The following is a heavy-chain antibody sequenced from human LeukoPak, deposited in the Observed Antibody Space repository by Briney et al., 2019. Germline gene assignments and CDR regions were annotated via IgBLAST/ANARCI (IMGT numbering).Heavy chain of an antibody. CDR3: ARTESSSSWFYWYFDL. CDR2: IIPIFGTA. V-gene: IGHV1-69*05. Sequence: SVKVSCKASGGTFSSYAISWVRQAPGHGLEWMGRIIPIFGTANYAQKFQGRVTITTDESTSTAYMELSSLRSEDTAVYYCARTESSSSWFYWYFDLWGRGTLVTVSS. CDR1: GGTFSSYA. J-gene: IGHJ2*01. D-gene: IGHD6-13*01.